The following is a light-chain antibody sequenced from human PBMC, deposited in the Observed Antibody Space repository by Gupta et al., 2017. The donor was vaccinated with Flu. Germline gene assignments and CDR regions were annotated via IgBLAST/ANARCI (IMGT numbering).Light chain of an antibody. CDR1: QSFSSGY. J-gene: IGKJ1*01. V-gene: IGKV3-20*01. Sequence: VLTQSPDTLSLSPGEGATLSCRASQSFSSGYLAWYQQKPGQTHRLLIYDTYNRATGIPDRFRGSGSGTDFARTISRLETEDVAVYYCQQYESERRTFGQGTQVEIK. CDR3: QQYESERRT. CDR2: DTY.